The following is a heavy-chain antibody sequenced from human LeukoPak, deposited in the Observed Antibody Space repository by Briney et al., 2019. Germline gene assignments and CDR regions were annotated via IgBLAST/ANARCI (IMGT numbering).Heavy chain of an antibody. CDR1: GGSIRSSDSY. D-gene: IGHD3-10*01. CDR3: GRHFPETGRDEQPLEY. Sequence: SETLSLTYTVSGGSIRSSDSYWAWVRQPPGKGLDWTGSICFSRTTYYNPSLKSRVTMSIDTSKNHFSLKVASVTAADTAVYYCGRHFPETGRDEQPLEYWGQGSLFTVSS. V-gene: IGHV4-39*01. CDR2: ICFSRTT. J-gene: IGHJ4*02.